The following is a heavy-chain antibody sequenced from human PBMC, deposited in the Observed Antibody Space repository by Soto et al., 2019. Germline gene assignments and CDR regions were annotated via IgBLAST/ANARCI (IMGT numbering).Heavy chain of an antibody. J-gene: IGHJ4*02. CDR3: AGFKYYHSSDYLAH. CDR2: IYYSGSA. D-gene: IGHD3-22*01. CDR1: GGSPRTSSYH. V-gene: IGHV4-39*01. Sequence: SETLSLTCTVSGGSPRTSSYHWGWFRQPPGKGLERIGTIYYSGSAYYNPSLRSRLTISVDTSKNQFSLKLSSVTAADTAVYYCAGFKYYHSSDYLAHWGQAPWVT.